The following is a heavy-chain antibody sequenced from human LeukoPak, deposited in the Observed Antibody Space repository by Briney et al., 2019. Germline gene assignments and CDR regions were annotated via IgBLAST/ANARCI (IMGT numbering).Heavy chain of an antibody. V-gene: IGHV4-59*08. J-gene: IGHJ5*02. D-gene: IGHD6-19*01. Sequence: PSETLSLTCTVSGASISSYHWSWIRQPPGKGLEWIGDLFNSGGTSYNASLKSRVTVSVDTSKKQVSLKVTSVTAADTAVYYCARRIAVAGTGWFDPWGQGTLVTVSS. CDR1: GASISSYH. CDR3: ARRIAVAGTGWFDP. CDR2: LFNSGGT.